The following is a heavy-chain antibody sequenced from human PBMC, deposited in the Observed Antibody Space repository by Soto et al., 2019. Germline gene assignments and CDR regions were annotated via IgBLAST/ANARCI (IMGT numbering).Heavy chain of an antibody. J-gene: IGHJ4*02. Sequence: GGSLRLSCAASGFTFDDYAMHWVRQAPGKGLEWVSGISWNSGSIGYADSVKGRFTISRDNAKNSLYLQMNSLRAEDTALYYCAKEEASAGNFDYRGQGTLVTVSS. CDR1: GFTFDDYA. V-gene: IGHV3-9*01. CDR3: AKEEASAGNFDY. CDR2: ISWNSGSI. D-gene: IGHD6-13*01.